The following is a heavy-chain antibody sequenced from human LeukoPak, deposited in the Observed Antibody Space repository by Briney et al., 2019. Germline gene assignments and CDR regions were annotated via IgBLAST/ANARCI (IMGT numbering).Heavy chain of an antibody. D-gene: IGHD1-26*01. CDR3: ARDFQLSGSYGPGGVFDI. V-gene: IGHV4-30-2*01. Sequence: TPSETLSLTCTVSGGSISSGGYYWSWIRQPPGKGLEWIGYIYHSGSTYYNPSLKSRVTISVDRSKNQFSLKLSSVTAADTAVYYCARDFQLSGSYGPGGVFDIWGQGTMVTVSS. CDR1: GGSISSGGYY. J-gene: IGHJ3*02. CDR2: IYHSGST.